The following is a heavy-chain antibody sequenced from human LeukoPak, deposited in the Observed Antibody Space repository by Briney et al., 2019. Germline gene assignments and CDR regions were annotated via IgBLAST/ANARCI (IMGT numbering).Heavy chain of an antibody. V-gene: IGHV5-51*01. CDR1: GFSFSTYW. D-gene: IGHD1-20*01. J-gene: IGHJ3*02. Sequence: GESLKISCKGSGFSFSTYWIGWVRQMPGKGPEWMGIIYPGDSNIRYSPSFQGQVTISADKSIGTAYLQWSSLKASDTAMYYCARSITTRFPDAFDIWGQGTLVTVS. CDR2: IYPGDSNI. CDR3: ARSITTRFPDAFDI.